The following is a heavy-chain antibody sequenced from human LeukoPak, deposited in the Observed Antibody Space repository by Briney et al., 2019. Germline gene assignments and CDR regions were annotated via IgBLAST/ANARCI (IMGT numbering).Heavy chain of an antibody. Sequence: PGGSLRLSCAAPGFTFSSYAMSWVRQAPGKGLDGVSAISGSGGSTYYADSVKGRFTISRDNSKNTLYLQMNSLRAEDTAVYYCAKVPRDYDFWSGYDYYYMDVWGKGTTVTVSS. J-gene: IGHJ6*03. D-gene: IGHD3-3*01. CDR1: GFTFSSYA. CDR3: AKVPRDYDFWSGYDYYYMDV. CDR2: ISGSGGST. V-gene: IGHV3-23*01.